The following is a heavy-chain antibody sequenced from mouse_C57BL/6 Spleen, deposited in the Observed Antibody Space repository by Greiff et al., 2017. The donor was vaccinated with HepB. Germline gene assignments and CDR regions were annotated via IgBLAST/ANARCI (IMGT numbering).Heavy chain of an antibody. D-gene: IGHD1-1*01. V-gene: IGHV1-22*01. CDR2: INPNNGGT. CDR3: ARQGITTVVAPYWYFDV. Sequence: VQLQQSGPELVKPGASVKMSCKASGYTFTDYNMHWVKQSHGKSLEWIGYINPNNGGTSYNQKFKGKATLTVNKSSSTAYMELRSLTSEDSAVYYCARQGITTVVAPYWYFDVWGTGTTVTVSS. CDR1: GYTFTDYN. J-gene: IGHJ1*03.